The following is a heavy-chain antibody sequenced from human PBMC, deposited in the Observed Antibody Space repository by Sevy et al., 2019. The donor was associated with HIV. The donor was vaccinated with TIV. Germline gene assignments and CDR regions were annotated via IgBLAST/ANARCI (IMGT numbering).Heavy chain of an antibody. CDR2: ISGSGGST. CDR1: GLTFSSYA. CDR3: AKDSGSWSYFDAFDI. D-gene: IGHD3-10*01. V-gene: IGHV3-23*01. J-gene: IGHJ3*02. Sequence: GGSLRLSCAASGLTFSSYAMSWVRQAPGKGLEWVSAISGSGGSTYYGDSVEGRFSISRDNSKNTLYLQLTSLRAEDTALYYCAKDSGSWSYFDAFDIWGQGTMVTVSS.